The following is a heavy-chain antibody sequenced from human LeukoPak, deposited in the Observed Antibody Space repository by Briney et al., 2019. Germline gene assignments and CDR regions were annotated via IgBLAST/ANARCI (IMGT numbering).Heavy chain of an antibody. CDR3: ARVPRITIFGVVIFSTDMDV. J-gene: IGHJ6*02. V-gene: IGHV4-31*03. Sequence: SQTLSLTCTVSGGSISSGGCYWSWIRQHPGKGLEWIGYIYYSGSTYYNPSLKSRVTISVDTSKNQFSLKLSSVTAADTAVYYCARVPRITIFGVVIFSTDMDVWGQGTTVTVSS. CDR2: IYYSGST. CDR1: GGSISSGGCY. D-gene: IGHD3-3*01.